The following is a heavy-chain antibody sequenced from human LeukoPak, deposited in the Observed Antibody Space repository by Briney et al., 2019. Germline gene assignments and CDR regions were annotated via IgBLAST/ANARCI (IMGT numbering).Heavy chain of an antibody. Sequence: GASVKVSCKASGYTFTYYYMHWVRQAPGQGLEWMGIINPSSGSTSYAQKFQGRVTMTRDTSIRTVYMELSRLRSDDTAVYYCARHFNLKGFDSWGQGTLITVSS. CDR3: ARHFNLKGFDS. V-gene: IGHV1-46*01. J-gene: IGHJ4*02. CDR1: GYTFTYYY. CDR2: INPSSGST. D-gene: IGHD3-9*01.